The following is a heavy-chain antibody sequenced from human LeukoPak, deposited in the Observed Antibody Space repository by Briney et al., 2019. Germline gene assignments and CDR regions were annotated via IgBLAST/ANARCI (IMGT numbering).Heavy chain of an antibody. CDR1: GFTFSSYW. V-gene: IGHV3-7*01. J-gene: IGHJ6*03. CDR2: IKQDGSEK. CDR3: ARDLMGKRWQLLTYEYYYYMDV. Sequence: GGSLRLSCAASGFTFSSYWMSWVRQAPGKGLEWVANIKQDGSEKYYVDSVKGRFTISRDNAKNSLYLQMNSLRAEDTAVYYCARDLMGKRWQLLTYEYYYYMDVWGKGTTVTVSS. D-gene: IGHD2-15*01.